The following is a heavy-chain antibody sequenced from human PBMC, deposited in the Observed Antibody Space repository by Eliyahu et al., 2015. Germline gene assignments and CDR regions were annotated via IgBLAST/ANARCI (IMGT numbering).Heavy chain of an antibody. CDR3: ARLVAVAPPYHFDY. Sequence: QVTLRESGPALVKPTQTLTLTCTFSGFSLRAPGMSVTWIRQPPGKALEWLXRFDWDGDKYVRRSLRDRLAISKDASRDQVVITMTDMEPADTATYYCARLVAVAPPYHFDYWGQGVLVTVSS. D-gene: IGHD2-21*01. V-gene: IGHV2-70*13. J-gene: IGHJ4*02. CDR2: FDWDGDK. CDR1: GFSLRAPGMS.